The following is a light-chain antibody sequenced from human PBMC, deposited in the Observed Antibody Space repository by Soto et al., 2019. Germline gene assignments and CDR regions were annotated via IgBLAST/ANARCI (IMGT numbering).Light chain of an antibody. J-gene: IGLJ2*01. V-gene: IGLV2-23*01. CDR1: SADVGRYNL. Sequence: QSALTQPASVSGSPGQSITISCTGSSADVGRYNLVSWYQQFPAKAPKPRINEGSERPPGVSDRFSGSQSGNTASLTISGLQAEDEADYYCCSYGRSGTLLFGGGTKLTVL. CDR2: EGS. CDR3: CSYGRSGTLL.